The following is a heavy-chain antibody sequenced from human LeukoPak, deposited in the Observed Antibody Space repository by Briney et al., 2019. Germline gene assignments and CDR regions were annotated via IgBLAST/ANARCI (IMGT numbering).Heavy chain of an antibody. Sequence: GGSLRLSCEASGFIFIHFWMSWVRQAPGKGLEWVASIKQDGSERYYVDSVKGRFNISRDNAKNSLYLQVNSLRVEDTAIYYCARQNLYYDFWSGYSRDYYYMDVWGKGTTVTVSS. CDR2: IKQDGSER. V-gene: IGHV3-7*01. J-gene: IGHJ6*03. D-gene: IGHD3-3*01. CDR3: ARQNLYYDFWSGYSRDYYYMDV. CDR1: GFIFIHFW.